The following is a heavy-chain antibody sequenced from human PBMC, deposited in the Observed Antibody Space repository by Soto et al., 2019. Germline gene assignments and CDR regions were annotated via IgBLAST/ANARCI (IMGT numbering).Heavy chain of an antibody. Sequence: SVKVSCKASGGTFSSYAISWLRQAPGQGLEWMGGIIPIFDTANYAQKFQGRVTITADESTSTAYMELSSLRSEDTAVYYCARMRVYSSSSNYYYYYGMDVWG. CDR1: GGTFSSYA. J-gene: IGHJ6*02. V-gene: IGHV1-69*13. CDR3: ARMRVYSSSSNYYYYYGMDV. D-gene: IGHD6-6*01. CDR2: IIPIFDTA.